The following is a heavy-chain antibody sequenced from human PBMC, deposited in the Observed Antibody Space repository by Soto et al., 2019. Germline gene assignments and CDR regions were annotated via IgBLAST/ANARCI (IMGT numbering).Heavy chain of an antibody. CDR1: GYTFTGYY. CDR2: INPNSGGT. J-gene: IGHJ3*02. D-gene: IGHD6-19*01. CDR3: ARVGGGSSGWFWVVDAFDI. V-gene: IGHV1-2*02. Sequence: ASVKVSCKASGYTFTGYYMHWVRQAPGQGLEWMGWINPNSGGTNYAQKFQGRVTMTRDTSISTAYMELSRLRSDDTAVYYCARVGGGSSGWFWVVDAFDIWGQGTMVTVS.